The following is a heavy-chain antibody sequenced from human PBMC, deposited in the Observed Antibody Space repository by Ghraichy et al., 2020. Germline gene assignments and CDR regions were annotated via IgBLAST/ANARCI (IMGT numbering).Heavy chain of an antibody. J-gene: IGHJ6*02. CDR2: ISGSGGST. D-gene: IGHD3-22*01. CDR3: AKEADSSGFYGSRYGMDV. V-gene: IGHV3-23*01. CDR1: GFTFSSYA. Sequence: GVLRLSCAASGFTFSSYAMNWVRQAPGKGLEWVSGISGSGGSTYYADSVKGRFTISRDNSKNTLYLQMNGLRAEDTAVYYCAKEADSSGFYGSRYGMDVWGQGTTVTVSS.